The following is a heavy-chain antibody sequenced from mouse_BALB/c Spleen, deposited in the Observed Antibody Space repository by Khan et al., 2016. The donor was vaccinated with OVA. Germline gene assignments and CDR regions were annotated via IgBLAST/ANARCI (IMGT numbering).Heavy chain of an antibody. CDR1: GFSLTNYA. J-gene: IGHJ4*01. CDR2: IWSGGSA. Sequence: QVQLKESGPGLVQPSQSLSITCTVSGFSLTNYAVHWVRQSPGKGLEWLGVIWSGGSADYNAAFISRLSITKDNSKSQVFFEMNSLQPNDTAIYXSARRGGLGRWYAMDYWGQGTSVTVSS. V-gene: IGHV2-2*02. CDR3: ARRGGLGRWYAMDY. D-gene: IGHD4-1*01.